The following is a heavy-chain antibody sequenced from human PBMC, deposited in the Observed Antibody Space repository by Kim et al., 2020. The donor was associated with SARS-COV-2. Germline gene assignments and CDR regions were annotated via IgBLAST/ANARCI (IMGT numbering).Heavy chain of an antibody. CDR2: IKQDGSEK. CDR1: GFTFSFYW. Sequence: GGSLRLSCAASGFTFSFYWMTWVRQAPGKGLEWVANIKQDGSEKYYVDSVKGRFTISRDNAKNSLYLQMNSLRAEDTAVYYCARVDGSGWEFDYWGQGTLVTVSS. CDR3: ARVDGSGWEFDY. J-gene: IGHJ4*02. V-gene: IGHV3-7*01. D-gene: IGHD6-19*01.